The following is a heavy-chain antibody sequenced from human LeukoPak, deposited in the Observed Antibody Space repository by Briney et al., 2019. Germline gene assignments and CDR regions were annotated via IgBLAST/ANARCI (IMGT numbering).Heavy chain of an antibody. Sequence: GGSLRLSCAASGFTFSSYGMSWVRQAPGKGLEWVSAISGSGGSTYYADSVKGRFTISRDNSKNTLYLQMNSLRAEDTAVYYCAKGGYSGYDWGHFDYWGQGTLVTVSS. CDR3: AKGGYSGYDWGHFDY. CDR2: ISGSGGST. D-gene: IGHD5-12*01. CDR1: GFTFSSYG. V-gene: IGHV3-23*01. J-gene: IGHJ4*02.